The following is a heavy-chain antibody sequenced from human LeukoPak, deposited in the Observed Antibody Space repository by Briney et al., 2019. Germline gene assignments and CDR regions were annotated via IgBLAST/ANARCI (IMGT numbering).Heavy chain of an antibody. CDR3: ARGDYGSGSYFDY. CDR2: IYYSGST. V-gene: IGHV4-34*01. D-gene: IGHD3-10*01. J-gene: IGHJ4*02. Sequence: SETLSLTCAVYGESFSGYYWSWIRQHPGKGPEWIGYIYYSGSTYYNPSLKSRVTISVDTSKNQFSLKLSSVTAADTAVYYCARGDYGSGSYFDYWGQGTLVTVSS. CDR1: GESFSGYY.